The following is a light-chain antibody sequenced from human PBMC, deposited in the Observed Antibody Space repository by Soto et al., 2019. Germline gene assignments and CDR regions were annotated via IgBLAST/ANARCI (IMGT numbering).Light chain of an antibody. J-gene: IGKJ4*01. CDR2: DAS. CDR1: QSVNDN. Sequence: EIVLTQSPATLSSSPGERATLSCRASQSVNDNLAWYQQTPGQAPRLLIYDASNRATGIPGRFSGSGAGTDFTLTISTLQSEDFVVYYCQQDNNWPPLTFGGGTKVEIK. V-gene: IGKV3D-15*01. CDR3: QQDNNWPPLT.